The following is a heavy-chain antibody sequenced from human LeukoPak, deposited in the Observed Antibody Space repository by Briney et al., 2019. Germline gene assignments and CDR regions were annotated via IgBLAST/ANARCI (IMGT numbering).Heavy chain of an antibody. CDR3: ARVVRFGELLSNSFLGVVDP. J-gene: IGHJ5*02. V-gene: IGHV1-69*13. Sequence: ASVKVSCKASGGTFSSYAISWVRQAPGQGLEWMGGIIPIFGTANYAQKFQGRVTITADESTSTAYMELSSLRSEDTAVYYCARVVRFGELLSNSFLGVVDPWGQGTLVTVSS. CDR2: IIPIFGTA. D-gene: IGHD3-10*01. CDR1: GGTFSSYA.